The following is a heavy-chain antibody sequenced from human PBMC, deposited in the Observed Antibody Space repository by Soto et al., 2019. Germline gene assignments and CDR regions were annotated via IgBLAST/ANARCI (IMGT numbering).Heavy chain of an antibody. Sequence: ASVKVSCKASGYTFTSYGISWVRQAPGQGLEWMGWISAYNGNTNYAQKLQGRVTMTIDTSTSTAYMELRSLRPEDTAVYYCAKEIEVAGDLDYWGLGTLVTVSS. CDR3: AKEIEVAGDLDY. V-gene: IGHV1-18*04. CDR2: ISAYNGNT. CDR1: GYTFTSYG. D-gene: IGHD6-19*01. J-gene: IGHJ4*01.